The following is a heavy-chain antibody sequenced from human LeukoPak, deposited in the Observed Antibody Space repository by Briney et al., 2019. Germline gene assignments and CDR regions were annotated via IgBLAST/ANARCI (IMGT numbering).Heavy chain of an antibody. J-gene: IGHJ5*02. D-gene: IGHD6-13*01. Sequence: VASVKVSCKASGYTFTSYDINWVRQATGQGLEWMGWMNPNSGNTGYAQKFQGRVTMTRNTSISTAYMELSSLRSEDTAVYYCARCGAAAGTNWFDPWGQGTLVTVSS. CDR1: GYTFTSYD. CDR3: ARCGAAAGTNWFDP. V-gene: IGHV1-8*01. CDR2: MNPNSGNT.